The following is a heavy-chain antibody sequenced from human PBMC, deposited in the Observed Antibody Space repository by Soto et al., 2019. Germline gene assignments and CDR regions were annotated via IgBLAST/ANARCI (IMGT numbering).Heavy chain of an antibody. CDR2: IYYSGST. D-gene: IGHD3-10*01. J-gene: IGHJ4*02. CDR1: GGSISSGGYY. CDR3: ARGALGDHYFDY. V-gene: IGHV4-31*03. Sequence: SGTLSLTCTVSGGSISSGGYYWSWIRQHPGKGLEWIGYIYYSGSTYYNPSLKSRVTISVDTSKNQFSLKLSSVTAADTAVYYCARGALGDHYFDYWGQGTLVTV.